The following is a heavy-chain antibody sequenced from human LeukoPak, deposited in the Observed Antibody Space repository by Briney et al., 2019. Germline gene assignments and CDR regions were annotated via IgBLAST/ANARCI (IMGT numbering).Heavy chain of an antibody. Sequence: SETLSLTCTVSGGSISGYYWNWIRQPPGKGLEWIGYIYSSGNTNYNPSLESRVTISVDTSKNQFSLKLSSVTAADTAVYYCARHLYCSGGSCYSDPYFDYWGQGILVTVSS. CDR2: IYSSGNT. D-gene: IGHD2-15*01. J-gene: IGHJ4*02. CDR1: GGSISGYY. CDR3: ARHLYCSGGSCYSDPYFDY. V-gene: IGHV4-59*08.